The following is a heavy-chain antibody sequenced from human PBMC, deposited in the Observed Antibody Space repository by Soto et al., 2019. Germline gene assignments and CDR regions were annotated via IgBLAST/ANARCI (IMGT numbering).Heavy chain of an antibody. V-gene: IGHV1-46*01. CDR2: VNPSGGST. J-gene: IGHJ1*01. CDR3: ARAQNCSDAISYSEYFQS. D-gene: IGHD2-15*01. Sequence: ASVKVSCKASGYIFTAYSMHWVRQAPGQGLEWMGVVNPSGGSTNYAQKFQGRITMTRDTSTSTVYMDLSSLTSEDTAVYYCARAQNCSDAISYSEYFQSWGQGTLVTVSS. CDR1: GYIFTAYS.